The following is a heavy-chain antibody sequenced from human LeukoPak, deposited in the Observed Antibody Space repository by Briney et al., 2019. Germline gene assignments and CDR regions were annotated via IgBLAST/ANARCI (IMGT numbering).Heavy chain of an antibody. CDR1: GYSFTSFW. Sequence: GEFLKISCKGSGYSFTSFWIGWVRQMPGKGLEWMGIIYPADSDTRYSPSFQGQVTISADKSTSTAYLQWSSLKASDTAMYYCARQSAAAQYTNWFDPWGQGTLVTVSS. V-gene: IGHV5-51*01. D-gene: IGHD2-2*01. CDR2: IYPADSDT. CDR3: ARQSAAAQYTNWFDP. J-gene: IGHJ5*02.